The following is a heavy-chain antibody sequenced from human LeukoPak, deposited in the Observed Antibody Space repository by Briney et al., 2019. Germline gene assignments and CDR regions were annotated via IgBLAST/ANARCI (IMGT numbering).Heavy chain of an antibody. J-gene: IGHJ4*02. CDR2: ISGSGNTT. CDR1: GFTFSSYA. CDR3: AKVRMAGTSDY. D-gene: IGHD6-19*01. Sequence: GGSLRLSCAASGFTFSSYAMSWVRQAPGKGLEWVSAISGSGNTTYYADSVKGRFTVSRDNSNNTLYLQMNSLRVEDTAVYYCAKVRMAGTSDYWGQGTLDTVSS. V-gene: IGHV3-23*01.